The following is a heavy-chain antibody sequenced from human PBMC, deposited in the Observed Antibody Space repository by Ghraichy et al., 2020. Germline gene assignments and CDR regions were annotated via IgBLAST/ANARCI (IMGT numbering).Heavy chain of an antibody. V-gene: IGHV4-59*01. Sequence: LETMSLTCTVSGDSISGSYWSWIRQPPGKGLEWIGYIYYSGTTIYNPSLKSRVTISVDTSKNQFSLKLTSVTAADTAVYYCARLIASTGSSDWFDPWGQGTLVTVSS. CDR2: IYYSGTT. J-gene: IGHJ5*02. D-gene: IGHD1-1*01. CDR1: GDSISGSY. CDR3: ARLIASTGSSDWFDP.